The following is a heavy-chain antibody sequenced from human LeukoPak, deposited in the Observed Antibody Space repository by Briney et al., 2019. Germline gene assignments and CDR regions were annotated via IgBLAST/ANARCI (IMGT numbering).Heavy chain of an antibody. CDR3: AKLYRYYGSGRNYFDY. Sequence: GRSLRLSCAASGFTFSDYYMSWIRQAPGKGLEWVSAISGSGGSTYYADSVKGRFTISRDNSKNTLYLQMNSLRAEDTAVYYCAKLYRYYGSGRNYFDYWGQGTLVTVSS. CDR1: GFTFSDYY. J-gene: IGHJ4*02. D-gene: IGHD3-10*01. V-gene: IGHV3-23*01. CDR2: ISGSGGST.